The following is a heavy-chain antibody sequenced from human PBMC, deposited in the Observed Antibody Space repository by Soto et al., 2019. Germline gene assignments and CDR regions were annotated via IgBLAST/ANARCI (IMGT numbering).Heavy chain of an antibody. Sequence: SETLSLTCTVSGGSISSYYWSWIRQPPGKGLEWIGYIYYSGSANYSPSLKSRVTMSVDTSKNQFSLKLNSVTAADTAVYYCARKWGTWFDPWGQGTLVTVSS. D-gene: IGHD3-16*01. J-gene: IGHJ5*02. V-gene: IGHV4-59*01. CDR2: IYYSGSA. CDR3: ARKWGTWFDP. CDR1: GGSISSYY.